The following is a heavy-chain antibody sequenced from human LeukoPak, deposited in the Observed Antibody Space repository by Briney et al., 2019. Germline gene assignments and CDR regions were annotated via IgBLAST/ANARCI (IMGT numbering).Heavy chain of an antibody. CDR1: GDSISSGNYY. J-gene: IGHJ6*03. CDR2: IDTSGTF. Sequence: SETLSLTRTVSGDSISSGNYYWTWIRQPAGKGLEWIGRIDTSGTFKYKSSLKSRVTISADTSKNEFSLKLSSVTAADTAVYYCASGPFDLRYYYYYMDVWGKGTTVTVSS. CDR3: ASGPFDLRYYYYYMDV. V-gene: IGHV4-61*02. D-gene: IGHD3-9*01.